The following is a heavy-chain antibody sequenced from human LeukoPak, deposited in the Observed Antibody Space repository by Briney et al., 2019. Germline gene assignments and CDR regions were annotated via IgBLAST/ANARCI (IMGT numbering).Heavy chain of an antibody. CDR2: INEGGSTI. D-gene: IGHD2-21*02. Sequence: GGSLRLSCAASGFSFSSYWMHWVRQAPGGGLVWVSRINEGGSTINYADSVKGRFTISRDNAKNTLSLQMNSLRAEDTAVYYGARVEVGGDYSKFDSWGQGTLVTVSS. V-gene: IGHV3-74*01. J-gene: IGHJ4*02. CDR1: GFSFSSYW. CDR3: ARVEVGGDYSKFDS.